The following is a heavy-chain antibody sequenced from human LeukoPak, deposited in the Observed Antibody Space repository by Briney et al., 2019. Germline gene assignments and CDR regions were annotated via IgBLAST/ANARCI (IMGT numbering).Heavy chain of an antibody. Sequence: PGGSLRLSCAASGFTFSSYWMHWVRQAPGKGLVWVSRINNDGSSTSYADSVKGRFTSSRDNAKNTLYLQMKSLRAEDTAVYYCAKGGGYEAQYYYYYLDVWGKGTTVTISS. CDR3: AKGGGYEAQYYYYYLDV. J-gene: IGHJ6*03. D-gene: IGHD5-12*01. CDR1: GFTFSSYW. V-gene: IGHV3-74*01. CDR2: INNDGSST.